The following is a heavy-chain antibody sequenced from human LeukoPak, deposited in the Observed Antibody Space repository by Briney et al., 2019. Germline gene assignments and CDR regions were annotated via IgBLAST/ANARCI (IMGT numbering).Heavy chain of an antibody. CDR1: GFTFSAYH. CDR3: ARGSGSQSLGFDS. Sequence: GGSLRLSCAASGFTFSAYHINWVRQAPGKGLEWISYISTIGTTIHYADSVKGRFTISRDNAKNSLYLQMNSLRAEDTAMYLCARGSGSQSLGFDSWGQGTLVTVSS. CDR2: ISTIGTTI. D-gene: IGHD1-26*01. J-gene: IGHJ4*02. V-gene: IGHV3-48*01.